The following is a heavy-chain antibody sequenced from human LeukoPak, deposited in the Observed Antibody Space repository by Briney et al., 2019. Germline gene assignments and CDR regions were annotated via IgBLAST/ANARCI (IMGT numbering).Heavy chain of an antibody. CDR2: INPSVGST. V-gene: IGHV1-46*01. Sequence: GASVKVSCKASGYTFTSYYMHWVRQAPGQGLEWMGIINPSVGSTSYGQTFEGRVTMTRDTSTSTVYMELSSMRSEDTAVYYCARVGVPAVASNWFDPWGQGTLVTVSS. CDR1: GYTFTSYY. CDR3: ARVGVPAVASNWFDP. D-gene: IGHD2-2*01. J-gene: IGHJ5*02.